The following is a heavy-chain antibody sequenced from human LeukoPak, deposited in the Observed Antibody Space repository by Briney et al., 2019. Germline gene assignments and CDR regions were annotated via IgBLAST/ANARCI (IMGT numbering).Heavy chain of an antibody. V-gene: IGHV3-53*01. CDR2: IYSGGTT. Sequence: GGSLRLSCAASGFTFRTKYMNWVRQAPGKGLEWVSIIYSGGTTYYPDSVKGRFTIPRDTSKNTLSLQMHSLRAEDTAVYFCARLGDHFHWNLDLGGRGTLVSVSS. CDR3: ARLGDHFHWNLDL. J-gene: IGHJ2*01. D-gene: IGHD3-3*02. CDR1: GFTFRTKY.